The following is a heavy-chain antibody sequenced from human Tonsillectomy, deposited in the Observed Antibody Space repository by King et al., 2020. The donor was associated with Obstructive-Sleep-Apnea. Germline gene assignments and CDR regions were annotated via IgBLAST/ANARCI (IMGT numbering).Heavy chain of an antibody. CDR2: IYYSGST. CDR1: GGSISSYY. Sequence: QLQESGPGLVKPSENLSLTCTVSGGSISSYYWSWIRQPPGKGLEWIGYIYYSGSTNYNPSLKSRVTISVDTSKNQFSLKLSSVTAADTAVYYCARRVYSSSWSADDAFDIWGQGTMVTVSS. J-gene: IGHJ3*02. D-gene: IGHD6-13*01. V-gene: IGHV4-59*08. CDR3: ARRVYSSSWSADDAFDI.